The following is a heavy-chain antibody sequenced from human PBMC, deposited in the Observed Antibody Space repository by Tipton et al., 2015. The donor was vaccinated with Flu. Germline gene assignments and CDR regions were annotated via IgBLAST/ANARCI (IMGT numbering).Heavy chain of an antibody. V-gene: IGHV1-2*02. CDR1: GYAFNGYY. D-gene: IGHD2-8*01. CDR2: VNLDSGDT. J-gene: IGHJ4*02. Sequence: QMQLVQSGAEVKKPGASVKVSCSASGYAFNGYYIHWVRQAPGQGLEWMGWVNLDSGDTVYEQKFEGRVTMTRDTSINTAYMELRRLRFDDTAVYYCAREMGEFESWGQGTLVTVSS. CDR3: AREMGEFES.